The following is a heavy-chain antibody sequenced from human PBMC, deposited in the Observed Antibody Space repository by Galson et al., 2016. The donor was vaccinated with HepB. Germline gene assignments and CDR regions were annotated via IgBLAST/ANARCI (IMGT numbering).Heavy chain of an antibody. CDR3: TSRTGGSPDY. CDR2: LSDGGERT. V-gene: IGHV3-23*01. D-gene: IGHD3-16*01. J-gene: IGHJ4*02. Sequence: LRLSCAASGFTFSSYVMTWVRQAPGKGLEWVAALSDGGERTDYADSVKGRFIISRDTYKNTVYLKMNSLRVEDTAVYYCTSRTGGSPDYWGQGTLVTVSS. CDR1: GFTFSSYV.